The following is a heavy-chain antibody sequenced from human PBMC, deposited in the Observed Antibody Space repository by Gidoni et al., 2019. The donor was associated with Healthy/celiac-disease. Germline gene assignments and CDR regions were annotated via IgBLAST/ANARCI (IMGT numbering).Heavy chain of an antibody. CDR1: GFTFSSYG. Sequence: QVQLVESGGGVVQPGRSLRLSCAASGFTFSSYGMHWVRQAPGKGLEWVAVISYDGSNKYYADSVKGRFTISRDNSKNTLYLQMNSLRAEDTAVYYCAKDLSKESPAFDIWGQGTMVTVSS. CDR3: AKDLSKESPAFDI. CDR2: ISYDGSNK. J-gene: IGHJ3*02. V-gene: IGHV3-30*18. D-gene: IGHD3-10*01.